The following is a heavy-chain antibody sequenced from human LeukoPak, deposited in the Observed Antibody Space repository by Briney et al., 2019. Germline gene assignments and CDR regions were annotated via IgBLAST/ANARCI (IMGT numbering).Heavy chain of an antibody. CDR2: IYYSGST. J-gene: IGHJ4*02. Sequence: SETLSLTCTVSGGSISSGSYYWSWIRQPPGKGLEWIGYIYYSGSTNYNPSLKSRVTISVDTSKNQFSLKLSSVTAADTAVYYCARHGHYYGYTRWGQGTLVTVSS. CDR1: GGSISSGSYY. D-gene: IGHD3-10*01. CDR3: ARHGHYYGYTR. V-gene: IGHV4-61*01.